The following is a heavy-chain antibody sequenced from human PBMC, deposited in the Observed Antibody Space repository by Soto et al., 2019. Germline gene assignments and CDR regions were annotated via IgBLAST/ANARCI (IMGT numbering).Heavy chain of an antibody. Sequence: QVQLQESGPGLVKPSQTLSLTCTVSGGSITSAGYYWTWIRQHPGKGLEWIACIYYSGTTSYTPSLRSRLTISVDTSRSQFALKLTSVPAADTAVDYWARENPRVPLGAYFASWGQGTLVTASS. V-gene: IGHV4-31*03. CDR3: ARENPRVPLGAYFAS. J-gene: IGHJ4*02. CDR2: IYYSGTT. CDR1: GGSITSAGYY.